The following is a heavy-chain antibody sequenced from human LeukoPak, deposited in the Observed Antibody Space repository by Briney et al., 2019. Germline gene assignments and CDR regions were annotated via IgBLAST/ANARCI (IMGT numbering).Heavy chain of an antibody. J-gene: IGHJ3*02. D-gene: IGHD4-17*01. CDR3: SRLPYIGDYLIDI. Sequence: ASVTVSRKGSGYTFTCYYMHWVRQPPGQGLEWVGWINPNSGGRNYAQKFQGRVTMTRDTTISTAYMQLGRLRSDDTAVYYCSRLPYIGDYLIDIWGQGTMVTVCS. CDR1: GYTFTCYY. V-gene: IGHV1-2*02. CDR2: INPNSGGR.